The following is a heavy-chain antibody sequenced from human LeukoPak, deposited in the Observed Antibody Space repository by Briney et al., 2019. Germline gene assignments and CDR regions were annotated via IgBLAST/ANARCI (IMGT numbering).Heavy chain of an antibody. Sequence: ASVKVSCKASGYTFTSYVINWVRQATGQGLEWMGWMNPNSGNTGYAQKFQGRVTMTRNTSISTAYMELSSLRSEDTAVYYCARFIRIAAAGARGCLGYWGQGTLVTVSS. CDR3: ARFIRIAAAGARGCLGY. D-gene: IGHD6-13*01. CDR2: MNPNSGNT. V-gene: IGHV1-8*01. J-gene: IGHJ4*02. CDR1: GYTFTSYV.